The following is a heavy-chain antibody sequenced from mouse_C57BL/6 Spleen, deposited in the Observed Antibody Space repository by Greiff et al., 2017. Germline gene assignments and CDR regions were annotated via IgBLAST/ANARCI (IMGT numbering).Heavy chain of an antibody. CDR1: GFTFSDFY. D-gene: IGHD4-1*01. V-gene: IGHV7-1*01. CDR3: ARGNNWLFDY. Sequence: EVNLVESGGGLVQSGRSLRLSCATSGFTFSDFYMEWVRQAPGKGLEWIAASRNKANDYTTEYSASVKGRFIVSRDTSQSILYLQMNALRAEDTAIYYCARGNNWLFDYWGQGTTLTVSS. CDR2: SRNKANDYTT. J-gene: IGHJ2*01.